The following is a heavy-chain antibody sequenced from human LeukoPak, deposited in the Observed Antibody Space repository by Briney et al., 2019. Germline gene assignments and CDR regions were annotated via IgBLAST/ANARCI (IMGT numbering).Heavy chain of an antibody. CDR1: GYTFTSYG. CDR2: ISAYNGNT. CDR3: AREPPYTGHCDITTCDVSRFDL. D-gene: IGHD2-2*01. Sequence: ASVKVSCKASGYTFTSYGISWVRQAPGQGLEWMGWISAYNGNTNYAQKLQGRVTMTTDTSTSTAYMELRSLRSDDTAVYFCAREPPYTGHCDITTCDVSRFDLWGQGTLVTASS. V-gene: IGHV1-18*01. J-gene: IGHJ4*02.